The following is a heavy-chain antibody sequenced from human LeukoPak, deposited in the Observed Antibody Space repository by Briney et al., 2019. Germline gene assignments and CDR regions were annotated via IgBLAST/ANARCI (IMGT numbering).Heavy chain of an antibody. CDR3: ARHKVRDWFDP. CDR1: GGSISNNIYY. CDR2: IYYSGST. V-gene: IGHV4-39*01. Sequence: PSETLSLTCTVSGGSISNNIYYWAWIRRPPGKGLEWIGSIYYSGSTDYNPSLKSRVTISVDTSKNQFSLKLTSVTAADTAVYYCARHKVRDWFDPWGQGTLVTVSS. J-gene: IGHJ5*02.